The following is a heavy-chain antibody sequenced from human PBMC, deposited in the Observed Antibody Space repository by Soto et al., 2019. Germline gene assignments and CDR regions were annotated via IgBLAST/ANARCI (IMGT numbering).Heavy chain of an antibody. V-gene: IGHV4-4*07. D-gene: IGHD2-15*01. Sequence: QVQLQESGPGLVKPSDTLSLSCTVSGGSISSYYWNWIRQPAGKGLEWIGRIYSSGATNYNPPLKRRVTMSTDTSTNHFSLRLTSVTPADTAVYYCAREHKVVNDFEFWGQGILVTVSS. CDR3: AREHKVVNDFEF. CDR1: GGSISSYY. CDR2: IYSSGAT. J-gene: IGHJ4*02.